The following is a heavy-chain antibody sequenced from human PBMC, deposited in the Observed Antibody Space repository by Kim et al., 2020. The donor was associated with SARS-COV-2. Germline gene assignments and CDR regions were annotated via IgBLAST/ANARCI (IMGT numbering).Heavy chain of an antibody. V-gene: IGHV3-23*01. Sequence: GGSLRLSCAVSGFTFDTNAMSWVRQAPGRGLEWVSSITGSGTHKYYADSVKGRFTSSRDNSKNTVYLQMNSLRAEDTALYYCAKDLHESGSLVTYYFD. CDR3: AKDLHESGSLVTYYFD. CDR1: GFTFDTNA. D-gene: IGHD2-15*01. J-gene: IGHJ4*01. CDR2: ITGSGTHK.